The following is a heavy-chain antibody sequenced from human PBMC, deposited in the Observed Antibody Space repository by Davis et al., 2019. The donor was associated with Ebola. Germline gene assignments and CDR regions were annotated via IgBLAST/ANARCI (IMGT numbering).Heavy chain of an antibody. CDR3: ARGLLGCSGGSCYGLLFDY. D-gene: IGHD2-15*01. Sequence: ASVKVSCKASGYTFTSYAMHWVRQAPGQRLEWMGWINAGNGNTKYSQKFQGRVTITRDTSASTAYMELSSLRSEDTAVYYCARGLLGCSGGSCYGLLFDYWGQGTLVTVSS. V-gene: IGHV1-3*01. J-gene: IGHJ4*02. CDR1: GYTFTSYA. CDR2: INAGNGNT.